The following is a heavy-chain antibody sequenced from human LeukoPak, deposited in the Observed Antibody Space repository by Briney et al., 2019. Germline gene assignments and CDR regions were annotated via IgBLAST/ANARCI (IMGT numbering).Heavy chain of an antibody. V-gene: IGHV1-46*01. J-gene: IGHJ3*02. D-gene: IGHD4-17*01. CDR3: ARVRIAATVTTKTTHDAFDI. CDR1: GYTFTGYY. Sequence: GASVKVSCKASGYTFTGYYIHWVRQAPGQGLEWMGIINPSGGSTSYAQKFQGRVTMTRDTSTSTVYMELSSLRSEDTAVYYCARVRIAATVTTKTTHDAFDIWGQGTMVTVSS. CDR2: INPSGGST.